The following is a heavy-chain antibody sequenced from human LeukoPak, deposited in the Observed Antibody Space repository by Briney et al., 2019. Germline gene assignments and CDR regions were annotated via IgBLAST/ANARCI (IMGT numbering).Heavy chain of an antibody. CDR1: GGSISSSSYY. CDR2: IYYSGST. J-gene: IGHJ5*02. D-gene: IGHD3-3*01. CDR3: ARSNYDFWSGIPGMFDP. Sequence: QESGPGLAKPSETLSLTCTVSGGSISSSSYYWGWIRQPPGKGLEWIGSIYYSGSTYYNPSLKSRVTISVDTSKNQFSLKLSSVTAADTAVYYCARSNYDFWSGIPGMFDPWGQGTLVTVSS. V-gene: IGHV4-39*01.